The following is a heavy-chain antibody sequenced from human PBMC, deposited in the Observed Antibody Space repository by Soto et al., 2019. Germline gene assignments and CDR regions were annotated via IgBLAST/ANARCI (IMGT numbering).Heavy chain of an antibody. CDR2: IYWDYDK. CDR3: XXXXXXXXXXXXXXXXXXXXXXV. Sequence: QITLKESGPTLVKPTQTLTLTCTFSGFSLNTGGLGVGWIRQPPGKALEWLALIYWDYDKRYNPSLKSRLTITRDTSKNQVVLXMTXXXXXXXXXXXXXXXXXXXXXXXXXXXXXXXXXXVXGPGTTVTVSS. CDR1: GFSLNTGGLG. V-gene: IGHV2-5*02. J-gene: IGHJ6*02.